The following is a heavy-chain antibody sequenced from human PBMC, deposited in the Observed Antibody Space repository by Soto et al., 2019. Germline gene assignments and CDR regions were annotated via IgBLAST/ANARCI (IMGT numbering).Heavy chain of an antibody. J-gene: IGHJ4*02. D-gene: IGHD3-16*01. CDR1: GFSLSNARMG. V-gene: IGHV2-26*01. CDR3: ARIERRTAGGDY. Sequence: QVTLKESGPVLVKPTETLTLTCTVSGFSLSNARMGVSWIRQPPGKALEWLAHIFSNDEKSYSTSLKSRLTTTKDTSKSQVVLTMTNMDPEDTATYYGARIERRTAGGDYWGQGTLVTVSS. CDR2: IFSNDEK.